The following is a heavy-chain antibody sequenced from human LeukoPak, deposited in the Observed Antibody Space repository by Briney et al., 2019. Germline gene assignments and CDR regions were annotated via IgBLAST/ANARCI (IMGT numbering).Heavy chain of an antibody. J-gene: IGHJ4*02. CDR3: AREPYYYDSSGYDY. D-gene: IGHD3-22*01. CDR2: IYYAGDT. V-gene: IGHV4-39*07. CDR1: GGPVSSSSYY. Sequence: SETLSLTCTVSGGPVSSSSYYWGWVRQSPEKGLECIGTIYYAGDTYYNPSLESRLTISVDTSKNQFSLKLSSVTAADTAVYYCAREPYYYDSSGYDYWGQGTLVTVSS.